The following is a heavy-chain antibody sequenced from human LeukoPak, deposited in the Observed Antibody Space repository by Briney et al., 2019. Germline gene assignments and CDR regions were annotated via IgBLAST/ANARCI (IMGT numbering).Heavy chain of an antibody. V-gene: IGHV3-7*01. CDR3: ARDPGSSSFDY. Sequence: GGSLRLSCVASGFTFSSFWMSWVRQAPGKGLEFVANIDQDGSVRNYVDSVKGRFIISRDNAKNSLYLQMDSLRAEDTAVYFCARDPGSSSFDYWGLGTPVAVSS. CDR2: IDQDGSVR. CDR1: GFTFSSFW. D-gene: IGHD6-13*01. J-gene: IGHJ4*02.